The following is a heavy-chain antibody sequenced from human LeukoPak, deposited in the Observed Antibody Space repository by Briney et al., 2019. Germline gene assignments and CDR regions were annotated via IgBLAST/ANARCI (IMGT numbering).Heavy chain of an antibody. Sequence: ASVKVSCKASGYTFTGHYLHWVRQAPGQGLEWMGWINPNNGGTQYARKFKGRVTMTRDTSISTAYLELSRLRSDDTAVYYCAREGDSGSYYAYWGQGTLVTVSS. D-gene: IGHD1-26*01. CDR3: AREGDSGSYYAY. CDR1: GYTFTGHY. CDR2: INPNNGGT. J-gene: IGHJ4*02. V-gene: IGHV1-2*02.